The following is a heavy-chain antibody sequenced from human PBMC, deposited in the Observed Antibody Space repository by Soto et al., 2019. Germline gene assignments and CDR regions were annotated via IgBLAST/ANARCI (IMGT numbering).Heavy chain of an antibody. Sequence: SETLSLTCTVSGGSISSYYWSWIRQPPGKGLEWIGYIYYSGSTNYNPSLKSRVPISVDTSKNQFSLKLSSVTAADTAVYYCARGYCSGGSCYSSWFDPWGQGTLVTVSS. CDR1: GGSISSYY. CDR3: ARGYCSGGSCYSSWFDP. D-gene: IGHD2-15*01. J-gene: IGHJ5*02. V-gene: IGHV4-59*08. CDR2: IYYSGST.